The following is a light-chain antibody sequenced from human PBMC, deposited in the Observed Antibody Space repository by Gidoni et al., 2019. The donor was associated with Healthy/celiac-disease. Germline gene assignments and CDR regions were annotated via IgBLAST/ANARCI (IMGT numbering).Light chain of an antibody. CDR3: QQCYSTPPT. CDR2: AAS. J-gene: IGKJ4*01. CDR1: QSISSY. V-gene: IGKV1-39*01. Sequence: DHQITQAPSSLSASVGDRVTITCRASQSISSYFNWYQQKPGKAPKLLIYAASSLQGGVPSRFSGSGSGTDFTITISRLQPEDFTTYYCQQCYSTPPTFXGXTKVEIK.